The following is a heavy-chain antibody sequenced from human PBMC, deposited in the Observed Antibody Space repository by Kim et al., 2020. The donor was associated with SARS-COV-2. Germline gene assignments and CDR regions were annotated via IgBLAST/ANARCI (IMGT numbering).Heavy chain of an antibody. CDR2: ISGSGGST. V-gene: IGHV3-23*01. D-gene: IGHD3-22*01. Sequence: GGSLRLSCAASGFTFSSYAMSWVRQAPGKGLEWVSAISGSGGSTYYADSVKGRFTISRDNSKNTLYLQMNSLRAEDTAVYYCAKDFPTYYYDSSGLGFDYWGQGTLVTVSS. CDR3: AKDFPTYYYDSSGLGFDY. CDR1: GFTFSSYA. J-gene: IGHJ4*02.